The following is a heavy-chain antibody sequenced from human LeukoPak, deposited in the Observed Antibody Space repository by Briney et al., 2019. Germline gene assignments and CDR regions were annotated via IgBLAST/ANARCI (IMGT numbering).Heavy chain of an antibody. CDR1: GFTFSSYA. D-gene: IGHD3-3*01. CDR3: AKTPYYDFWSGYSDY. J-gene: IGHJ4*02. V-gene: IGHV3-23*01. Sequence: GGSLRLSCAASGFTFSSYAMSWVRQAPGKGLEWVSAISGSGGSTYYADSVKGRFTISRDNSKNTLYLQMNSLRAEDTAVYYCAKTPYYDFWSGYSDYWGQGTLVTVSS. CDR2: ISGSGGST.